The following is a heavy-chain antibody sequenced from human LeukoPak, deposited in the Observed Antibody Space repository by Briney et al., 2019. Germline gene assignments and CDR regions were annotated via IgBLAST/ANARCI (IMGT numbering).Heavy chain of an antibody. CDR2: IGSTGSNT. J-gene: IGHJ4*02. Sequence: QTGGSLRLSCAASGFTFSSYAMSWVRQAPGKGLEWVSTIGSTGSNTYYTDSVKGRFTISRDNSKNTLYLQINGLRADDTAVYYCAKSMSTVTTSPFWGQGTLVTVSS. D-gene: IGHD4-17*01. CDR3: AKSMSTVTTSPF. V-gene: IGHV3-23*01. CDR1: GFTFSSYA.